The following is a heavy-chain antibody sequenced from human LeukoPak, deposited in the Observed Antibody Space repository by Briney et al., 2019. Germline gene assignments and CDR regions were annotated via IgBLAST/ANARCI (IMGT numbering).Heavy chain of an antibody. V-gene: IGHV4-59*01. CDR1: GGSISSYY. CDR2: IYYSGST. CDR3: ARDVTWTYFDF. Sequence: PSETLSLTCTVSGGSISSYYWGWIRQSPGKGLEWIGNIYYSGSTNYNPSLKSRVTISLDTSKNQFSLKLSSVTAADTAVYYCARDVTWTYFDFWGQGTLVTVSS. J-gene: IGHJ4*02. D-gene: IGHD3/OR15-3a*01.